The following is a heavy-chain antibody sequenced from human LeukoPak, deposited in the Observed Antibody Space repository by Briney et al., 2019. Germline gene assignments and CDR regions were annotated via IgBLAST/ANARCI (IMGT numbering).Heavy chain of an antibody. CDR3: AREGLYYDILTGYGPRGYMDV. V-gene: IGHV4-4*07. Sequence: KPSETLSLTCTVSGGSISSYYWSWIRQPAGKGLEWIGRIYTSGSTNYNPSLKSRVTMSVDTSKNQFSLKLSSVTAADTAVYYCAREGLYYDILTGYGPRGYMDVWGKGTTVTVSS. J-gene: IGHJ6*03. CDR1: GGSISSYY. D-gene: IGHD3-9*01. CDR2: IYTSGST.